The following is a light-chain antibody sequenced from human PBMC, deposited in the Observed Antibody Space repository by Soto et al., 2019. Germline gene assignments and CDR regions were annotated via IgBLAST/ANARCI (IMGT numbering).Light chain of an antibody. CDR1: QGISSW. J-gene: IGKJ5*01. CDR2: AAS. V-gene: IGKV1-12*01. CDR3: QQANSFPIT. Sequence: IQMTQSPSSVAASVGGTVTRIRRASQGISSWLAWYQQKPGKATKLLIYAASSLQSGVPSRFSGSGSGTDFTLTISSLQPEEFATYYCQQANSFPITFGQGTRLEIK.